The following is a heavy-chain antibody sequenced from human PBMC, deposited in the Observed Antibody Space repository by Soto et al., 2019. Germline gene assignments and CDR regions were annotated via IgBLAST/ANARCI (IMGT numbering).Heavy chain of an antibody. CDR3: AKDFLKWELSVFVYHDTDY. J-gene: IGHJ4*02. V-gene: IGHV3-33*06. CDR2: IWYDGSNR. Sequence: PVKELEGEGVIWYDGSNRYYADSVKGRFTISRDNSKNTLYLQMNSLRAEDTAVYYCAKDFLKWELSVFVYHDTDYEGQ. D-gene: IGHD1-26*01.